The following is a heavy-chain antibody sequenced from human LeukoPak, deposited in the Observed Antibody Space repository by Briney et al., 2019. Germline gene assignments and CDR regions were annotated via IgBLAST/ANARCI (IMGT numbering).Heavy chain of an antibody. CDR3: ARGERGRPDTYGSGSYYNRIDY. D-gene: IGHD3-10*01. V-gene: IGHV1-2*02. CDR2: INPNSGGT. Sequence: ASVKVSCKASGYTFTGYHIHWVRQAPGQGLEWMGWINPNSGGTNYAQKFQGRVTMTRDTSISTAYMELSRLRSDDTAVYYCARGERGRPDTYGSGSYYNRIDYWGQGTLVTVSS. CDR1: GYTFTGYH. J-gene: IGHJ4*02.